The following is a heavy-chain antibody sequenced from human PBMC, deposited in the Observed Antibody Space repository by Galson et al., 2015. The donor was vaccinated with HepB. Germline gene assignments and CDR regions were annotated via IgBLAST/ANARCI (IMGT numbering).Heavy chain of an antibody. Sequence: CAISGDSVSSHSAAWNWIRQSPSRGLEWLGRTYYRSMWYNDYAVSVKSRITINPDTSKNQFSLQLNSVTPDDTAAYYCAREWFGEFSWLGSWGQGTLVTVSS. V-gene: IGHV6-1*01. D-gene: IGHD3-10*01. CDR3: AREWFGEFSWLGS. CDR2: TYYRSMWYN. J-gene: IGHJ4*02. CDR1: GDSVSSHSAA.